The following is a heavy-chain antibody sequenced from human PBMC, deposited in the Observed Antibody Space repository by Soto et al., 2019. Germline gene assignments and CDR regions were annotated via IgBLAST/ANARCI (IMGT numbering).Heavy chain of an antibody. CDR3: AREGYSSSRPYYYYYYGMDV. D-gene: IGHD6-6*01. V-gene: IGHV1-18*01. CDR2: TSAYNGNT. Sequence: ASVKVSCKASGYTFTSYGISWMRQAPGQGLEWMGWTSAYNGNTNYAQKLQGRVTMTTDTSTSTAYMELRSLRSDDTAVYYCAREGYSSSRPYYYYYYGMDVWGQGTTVTVSS. J-gene: IGHJ6*02. CDR1: GYTFTSYG.